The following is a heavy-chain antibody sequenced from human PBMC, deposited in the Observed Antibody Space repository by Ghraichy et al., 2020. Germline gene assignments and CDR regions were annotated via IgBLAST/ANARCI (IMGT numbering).Heavy chain of an antibody. Sequence: GGSLRLSCAASGFTFSRYSINWVRQAPGKGLEWLSHISSSGTTIDYADSVKGRFTISRDNAKSSLFLQMNSLRDEDTAVYYCARSRYSNSWYYFDYWGQGILVTVSS. CDR1: GFTFSRYS. D-gene: IGHD6-13*01. J-gene: IGHJ4*02. V-gene: IGHV3-48*02. CDR3: ARSRYSNSWYYFDY. CDR2: ISSSGTTI.